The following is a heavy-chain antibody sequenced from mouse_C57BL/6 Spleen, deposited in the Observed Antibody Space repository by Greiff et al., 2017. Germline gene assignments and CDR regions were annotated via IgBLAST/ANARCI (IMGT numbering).Heavy chain of an antibody. CDR3: ARGSYYGSSLFDY. CDR1: GYTFTSYW. J-gene: IGHJ2*01. Sequence: QVQLQQPGAELVKPGASVMLSCKASGYTFTSYWMQWVKQRPGPGLEWIGEIDPSDSYTNYNQKFQGKATLTVDNSSSTAYMQLSSLTSGDSAVYYCARGSYYGSSLFDYWCQGTTLTVSS. D-gene: IGHD1-1*01. V-gene: IGHV1-50*01. CDR2: IDPSDSYT.